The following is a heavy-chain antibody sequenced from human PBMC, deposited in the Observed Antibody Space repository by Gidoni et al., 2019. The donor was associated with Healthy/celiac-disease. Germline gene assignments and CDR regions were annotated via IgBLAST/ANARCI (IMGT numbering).Heavy chain of an antibody. Sequence: EVQLLESGGGLVQPGGSLRLSCAASGFPFSSYAMSWVRQAPGKGLEWVSAISGSGGSTYYADSVKGRFTISRDNSKNTLYLQMNSLRAEDTAVYYCAKDLYYYDSSGLDYWGQGTLVTVSS. CDR3: AKDLYYYDSSGLDY. CDR1: GFPFSSYA. D-gene: IGHD3-22*01. V-gene: IGHV3-23*01. CDR2: ISGSGGST. J-gene: IGHJ4*02.